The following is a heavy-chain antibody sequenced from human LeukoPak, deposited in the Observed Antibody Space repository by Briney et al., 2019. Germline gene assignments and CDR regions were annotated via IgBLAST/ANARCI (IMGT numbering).Heavy chain of an antibody. CDR1: GYSFTRYW. J-gene: IGHJ3*02. V-gene: IGHV5-51*01. CDR2: IYPGDSDT. Sequence: PGESLKISCKGSGYSFTRYWIGWVRQMPGKGLEWMGIIYPGDSDTRYSPSFQGQVTISADKSISTAYLQWSSLKASDTAMYYCARLLGYYYDSSGYHDAFDIWGQGTMVTVSS. D-gene: IGHD3-22*01. CDR3: ARLLGYYYDSSGYHDAFDI.